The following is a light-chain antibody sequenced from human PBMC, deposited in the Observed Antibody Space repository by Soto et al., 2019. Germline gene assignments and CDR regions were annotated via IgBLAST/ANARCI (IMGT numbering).Light chain of an antibody. V-gene: IGKV3-11*01. CDR3: QQRNSWPLP. CDR2: DTS. Sequence: EIVLTQSPATLSVSPGERATISCRASQTVNKHLVWYQQKPGQAPRLLIYDTSIRAAGIPARFSGSGSGTDFTLSISSLEPEDFAVYYCQQRNSWPLPFGGGTKVEIK. J-gene: IGKJ4*01. CDR1: QTVNKH.